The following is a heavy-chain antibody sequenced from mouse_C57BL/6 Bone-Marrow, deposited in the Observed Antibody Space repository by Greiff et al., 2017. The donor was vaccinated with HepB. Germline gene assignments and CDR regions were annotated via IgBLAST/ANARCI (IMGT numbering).Heavy chain of an antibody. D-gene: IGHD3-2*02. Sequence: VQLQQSGSELRSPGSSVKLSCKDFDSEVFPIAYMSWVRQKPGHGFEWIGGILPSIGRTIYGEKFEDKATLDADTLSNTAYLELNSLTSEDSAIYYCARGAQATSYPYAMDYWGQGTSVTVSS. V-gene: IGHV15-2*01. CDR1: DSEVFPIAY. CDR3: ARGAQATSYPYAMDY. J-gene: IGHJ4*01. CDR2: ILPSIGRT.